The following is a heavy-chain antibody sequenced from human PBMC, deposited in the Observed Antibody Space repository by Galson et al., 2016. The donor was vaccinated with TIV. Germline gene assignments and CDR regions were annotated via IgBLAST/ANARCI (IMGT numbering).Heavy chain of an antibody. CDR2: ISGSGGST. V-gene: IGHV3-23*01. CDR1: GFTFSSYA. J-gene: IGHJ2*01. D-gene: IGHD2-8*01. CDR3: AKGTEMLLMVFSWYFDL. Sequence: SLRLSCAASGFTFSSYAMSWVRQAPGKGLEWVSAISGSGGSTYYADSVKGRFHISRDNSKNTLYLQLNSLRAEDTAVYYCAKGTEMLLMVFSWYFDLWGRGTLVTVSS.